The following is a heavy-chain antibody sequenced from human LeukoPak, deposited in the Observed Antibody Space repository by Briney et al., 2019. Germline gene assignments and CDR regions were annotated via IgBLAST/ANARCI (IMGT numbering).Heavy chain of an antibody. V-gene: IGHV1-58*01. CDR3: AADSRVYSSSSEDYYYYGMDV. D-gene: IGHD6-6*01. CDR1: GFTFTSSA. CDR2: IVVGSGNT. Sequence: EASVKVSCKASGFTFTSSAVQWVRQARGQRLEWLGWIVVGSGNTNYAQKFQERVTITRDMSTSTAYMELSSLRSEDTAVYYCAADSRVYSSSSEDYYYYGMDVWGQGTTVTVSS. J-gene: IGHJ6*02.